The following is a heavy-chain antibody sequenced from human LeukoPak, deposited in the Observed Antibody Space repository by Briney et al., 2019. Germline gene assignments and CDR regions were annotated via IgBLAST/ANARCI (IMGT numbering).Heavy chain of an antibody. J-gene: IGHJ4*02. V-gene: IGHV4-34*10. Sequence: SETLSLTCAVYGGSFSTYYWSWIRQPPGKGLEWIGEVHLDGRTNYNPSLKSRLIMSVDLPENHISLKLTSVTAADTAVYYCAREGGFYRPLDYSGQGTLVTVSS. CDR1: GGSFSTYY. CDR3: AREGGFYRPLDY. CDR2: VHLDGRT. D-gene: IGHD3-3*01.